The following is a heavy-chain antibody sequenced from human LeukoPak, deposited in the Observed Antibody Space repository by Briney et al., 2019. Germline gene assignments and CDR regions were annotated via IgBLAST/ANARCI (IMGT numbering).Heavy chain of an antibody. D-gene: IGHD3/OR15-3a*01. CDR1: GGSISSYY. Sequence: SETLSLTCTVSGGSISSYYWSWIRQPPGKGLEWIGYIYYSGSTNYNPSLKSRVTISVDTSKNQFPLKLSSVTAADTAVYYCARGGLTVPGAAFDIWGQGTMVTVSS. J-gene: IGHJ3*02. CDR2: IYYSGST. CDR3: ARGGLTVPGAAFDI. V-gene: IGHV4-59*08.